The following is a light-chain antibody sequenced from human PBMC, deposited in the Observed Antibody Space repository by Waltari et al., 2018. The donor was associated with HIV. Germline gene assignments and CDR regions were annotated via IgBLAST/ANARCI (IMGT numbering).Light chain of an antibody. Sequence: QSVLTQPPSVFGTPGQRVTISCSGSSSNIGINYVYWYQHFPGTAPKLLMYRNGQRPSGVPARFSGSKSGTSASLAISGLRAEDEADYYCATWDDNLGGRVFGGGTKLTVL. J-gene: IGLJ3*02. CDR2: RNG. CDR3: ATWDDNLGGRV. V-gene: IGLV1-47*01. CDR1: SSNIGINY.